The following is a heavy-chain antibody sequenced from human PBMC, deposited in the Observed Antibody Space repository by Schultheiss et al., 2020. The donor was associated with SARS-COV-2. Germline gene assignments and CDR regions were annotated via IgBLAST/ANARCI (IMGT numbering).Heavy chain of an antibody. CDR3: TTGPYCGGDCYSVDY. V-gene: IGHV3-15*01. J-gene: IGHJ4*02. CDR1: GFTFSNAW. CDR2: IKSKTDGGTT. D-gene: IGHD2-21*02. Sequence: GGSLRLSCAASGFTFSNAWMSWVRQAPGKGLEWVGRIKSKTDGGTTDYAAPVKGRFTISRDDSKNTLYLQMNSLKTEDTAVYYCTTGPYCGGDCYSVDYWGQGTLVTVSS.